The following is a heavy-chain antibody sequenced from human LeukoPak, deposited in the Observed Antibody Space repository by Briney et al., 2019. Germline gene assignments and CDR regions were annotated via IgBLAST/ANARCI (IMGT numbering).Heavy chain of an antibody. J-gene: IGHJ1*01. CDR3: ARDPCGADCHDEYFQY. D-gene: IGHD2-21*02. CDR2: ISRSATII. CDR1: GFTFSPYG. Sequence: GGSLRLSCAASGFTFSPYGMNWVRQAPGKGLEWISYISRSATIIHYADSVKGRFTISRDDAKNSLYLQMNSLRAEDTAVYYCARDPCGADCHDEYFQYWGQGTLVTVSS. V-gene: IGHV3-48*01.